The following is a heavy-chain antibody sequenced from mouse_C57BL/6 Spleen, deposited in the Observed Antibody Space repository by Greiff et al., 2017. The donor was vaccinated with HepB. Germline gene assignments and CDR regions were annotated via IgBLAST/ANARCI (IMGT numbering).Heavy chain of an antibody. CDR1: GYSITSGYY. V-gene: IGHV3-6*01. Sequence: EVKLMESGPGLVKPSQSLSLTCSVTGYSITSGYYWNWIRQFPGNKLEWMGYISYDGSNNYNPSLKNRISITRDTSKNQFFLKLNSVTTEDTATYYCARGGDGYSPWFAYWGQGTLVTVSA. D-gene: IGHD2-3*01. J-gene: IGHJ3*01. CDR3: ARGGDGYSPWFAY. CDR2: ISYDGSN.